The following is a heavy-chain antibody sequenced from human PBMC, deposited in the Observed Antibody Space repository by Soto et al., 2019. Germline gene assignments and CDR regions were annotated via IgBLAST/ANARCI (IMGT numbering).Heavy chain of an antibody. CDR3: TSGGVAGSGTFYNDY. D-gene: IGHD3-10*01. CDR2: INNDGSST. V-gene: IGHV3-74*01. CDR1: GFTFSSYW. J-gene: IGHJ4*02. Sequence: PGGSLRLSCAASGFTFSSYWMHWVRQAPGKELVWVSRINNDGSSTSYADSVKGRLTISRDNAKNTLYLQVNSLRAEDTAVYYCTSGGVAGSGTFYNDYWGRGTLVTVSS.